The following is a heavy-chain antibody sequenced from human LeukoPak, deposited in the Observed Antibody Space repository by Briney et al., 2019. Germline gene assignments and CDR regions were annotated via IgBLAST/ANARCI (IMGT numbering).Heavy chain of an antibody. D-gene: IGHD6-13*01. CDR3: AKASSSWYSDFDY. CDR1: GFSLNNYT. J-gene: IGHJ4*02. Sequence: GRSLRLSCAASGFSLNNYTMNWARQATGKGLEWVSAISASGGTTYNSDSVKGRFTISRDSAKNTLYLQINSLRAEDSAVYYCAKASSSWYSDFDYWGRGTLVTVSS. CDR2: ISASGGTT. V-gene: IGHV3-23*01.